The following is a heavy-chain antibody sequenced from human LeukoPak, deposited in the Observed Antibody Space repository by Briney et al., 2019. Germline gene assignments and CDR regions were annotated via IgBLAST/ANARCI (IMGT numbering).Heavy chain of an antibody. J-gene: IGHJ3*02. CDR2: IGAAGDT. CDR1: GFIISNYD. V-gene: IGHV3-13*04. CDR3: ARVGRMSAFDI. D-gene: IGHD2-8*01. Sequence: GGSLRLSCAPAGFIISNYDMHWVRQPTGKGLEWVSGIGAAGDTYYVGSVKGRFAISREDANNSFYLHMNSLTAGDTALYYCARVGRMSAFDIWGQGTMVTVSS.